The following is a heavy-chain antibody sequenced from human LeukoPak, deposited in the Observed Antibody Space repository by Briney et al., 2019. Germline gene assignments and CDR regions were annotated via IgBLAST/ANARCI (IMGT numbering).Heavy chain of an antibody. V-gene: IGHV1-2*02. Sequence: ASVKVSCTASGYXFSGHYIHWVRQAAGQGLEWMGWINADNGATNYGQKFQGRVSMTRDTSINTVYMDLSGLTSDDTAMYYCARDGSLGYWGQGTLITVSS. CDR2: INADNGAT. CDR3: ARDGSLGY. CDR1: GYXFSGHY. J-gene: IGHJ4*02. D-gene: IGHD3-10*01.